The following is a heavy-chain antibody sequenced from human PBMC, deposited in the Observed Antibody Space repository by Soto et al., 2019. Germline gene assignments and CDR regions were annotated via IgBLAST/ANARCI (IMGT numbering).Heavy chain of an antibody. CDR3: ARDRVPTVVTPIYYYGMDV. D-gene: IGHD4-17*01. Sequence: PXESLLHSCAASGFSFSSYGMHWVRQAAGKGLEWVAVIWYDGSNKYYADSVKGRFTISRDNSKNTLYLQMNSLRAEDTAVYYCARDRVPTVVTPIYYYGMDVWGQGTTVTVSS. CDR2: IWYDGSNK. J-gene: IGHJ6*02. CDR1: GFSFSSYG. V-gene: IGHV3-33*01.